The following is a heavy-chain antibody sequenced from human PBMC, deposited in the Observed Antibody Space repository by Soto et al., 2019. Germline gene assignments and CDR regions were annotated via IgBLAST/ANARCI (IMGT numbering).Heavy chain of an antibody. CDR1: GGTFSSYS. CDR2: IIPIFGTA. J-gene: IGHJ4*02. CDR3: ARDGGRHSGGSDY. Sequence: QVQLVQSGAEVKKPGSSVKVSCKASGGTFSSYSINWVRQAPGQGLEWMGEIIPIFGTANYAQKFQGRVTITADSSTSTAYMELSRLRYENTAVYYWARDGGRHSGGSDYWGQGTLVTVSS. D-gene: IGHD2-15*01. V-gene: IGHV1-69*01.